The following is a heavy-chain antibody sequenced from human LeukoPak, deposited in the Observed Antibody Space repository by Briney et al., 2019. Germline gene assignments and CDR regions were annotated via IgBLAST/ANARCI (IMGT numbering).Heavy chain of an antibody. J-gene: IGHJ4*02. V-gene: IGHV4-59*01. Sequence: SETLSLTCTVSGGAISSYYWSWIRQPPGKGLEWIGYIQYSGSSNYKSSLKSRVTISVDTSQNHSSLKVSSVTAADTAVYYCARGKRWLQSPFDYWGQGTLVTVSS. CDR2: IQYSGSS. CDR1: GGAISSYY. CDR3: ARGKRWLQSPFDY. D-gene: IGHD5-24*01.